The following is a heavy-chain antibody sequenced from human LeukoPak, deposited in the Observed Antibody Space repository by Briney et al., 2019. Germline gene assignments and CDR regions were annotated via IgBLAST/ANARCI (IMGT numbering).Heavy chain of an antibody. J-gene: IGHJ6*03. CDR2: FYHSWST. CDR1: GYSISSGYY. D-gene: IGHD3-3*01. V-gene: IGHV4-38-2*01. CDR3: ARSPLLDFWSGYYEDYYYYMDV. Sequence: SETLSLTCAVSGYSISSGYYWGWIRQPPGKGLEWIGRFYHSWSTYYNPSLKSRVTISVDTSKNQFSLKLSSVTAADTAVYYCARSPLLDFWSGYYEDYYYYMDVWGKGTTVTVSS.